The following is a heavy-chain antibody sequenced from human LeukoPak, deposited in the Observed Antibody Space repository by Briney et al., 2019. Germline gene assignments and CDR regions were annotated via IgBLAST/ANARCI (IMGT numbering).Heavy chain of an antibody. J-gene: IGHJ1*01. CDR1: GFIFNTYW. D-gene: IGHD5-24*01. CDR2: INQDGSDK. V-gene: IGHV3-7*03. CDR3: AKTDGYKDAQH. Sequence: GGSLRLSCAASGFIFNTYWMTWVRQAPGKGLEWVANINQDGSDKYYVDSVKGRFTISRDNSKNTLYLQMNSLRAEDTAVYYCAKTDGYKDAQHWGQGTLVTVSS.